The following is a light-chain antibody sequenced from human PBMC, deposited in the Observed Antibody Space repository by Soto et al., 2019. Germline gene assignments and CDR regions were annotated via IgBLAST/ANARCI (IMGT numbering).Light chain of an antibody. Sequence: QSVLTQPASLSGSHGQSITISCTGTSSDVSVYNYVSWYQHHPDKAPKLIIYDVNNRPSGVSKRCSGSKSGNTASLTISGLQAEEEADYYCSSFAGSSTFEVFGTGTKLTVL. CDR2: DVN. CDR3: SSFAGSSTFEV. CDR1: SSDVSVYNY. V-gene: IGLV2-14*01. J-gene: IGLJ1*01.